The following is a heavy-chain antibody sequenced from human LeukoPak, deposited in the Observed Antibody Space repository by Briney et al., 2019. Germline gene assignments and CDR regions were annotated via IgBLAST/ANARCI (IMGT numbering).Heavy chain of an antibody. CDR1: GFIFSSYS. D-gene: IGHD6-19*01. CDR3: APIAVAGTLPGYYYYGMDV. CDR2: INHSGST. Sequence: PGGSLRLSCGASGFIFSSYSMNWVRQPPGKGLEWIGEINHSGSTNYNPSLKSRVTISVDTSKNQFSLKPSSVTAADTAVYYCAPIAVAGTLPGYYYYGMDVWGQGTTVTVSS. V-gene: IGHV4-34*08. J-gene: IGHJ6*02.